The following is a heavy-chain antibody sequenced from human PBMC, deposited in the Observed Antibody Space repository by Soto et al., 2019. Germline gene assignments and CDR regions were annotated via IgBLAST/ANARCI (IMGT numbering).Heavy chain of an antibody. CDR3: ATDSYSSSSKYYYYYGMDV. J-gene: IGHJ6*02. CDR1: GFTFSSYA. V-gene: IGHV3-23*01. CDR2: ISGSGGST. Sequence: GGSLRLSCAASGFTFSSYAMSWVRQAPGKGLEWVSAISGSGGSTYYADSVKGRFTISRDNSKNTLYLQMNSLRSEDTAVYYCATDSYSSSSKYYYYYGMDVQGQMTTVTVSS. D-gene: IGHD6-6*01.